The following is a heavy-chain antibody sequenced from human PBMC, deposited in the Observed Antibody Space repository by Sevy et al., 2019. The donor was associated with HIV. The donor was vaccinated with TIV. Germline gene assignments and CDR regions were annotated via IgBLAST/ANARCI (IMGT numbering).Heavy chain of an antibody. CDR1: GYTFITYY. V-gene: IGHV1-46*01. J-gene: IGHJ6*02. Sequence: ASVKVSCKASGYTFITYYVHWVRQAPGQGLEWMGLIDPSGSTRYAQKFQGRVSMTGDTSTTTVYMELSSLTSEDTAVYYCARDRDLSGSYLEYYYYAIDVWGQGTTVTVSS. CDR3: ARDRDLSGSYLEYYYYAIDV. CDR2: IDPSGST. D-gene: IGHD1-26*01.